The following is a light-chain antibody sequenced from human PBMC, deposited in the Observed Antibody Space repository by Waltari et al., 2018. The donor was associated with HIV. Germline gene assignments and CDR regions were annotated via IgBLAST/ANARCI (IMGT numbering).Light chain of an antibody. CDR1: QNVRGA. CDR2: DAS. Sequence: DIVLTQSPATLSVSPGERATLSCTTSQNVRGALAWYQQKPGQAPRLLIFDASTRATGAPPRFSGRGSGTEFTLTISSLQSEDSAVYYCQQYYSTPQTFGQGTKVEIK. CDR3: QQYYSTPQT. V-gene: IGKV3-15*01. J-gene: IGKJ1*01.